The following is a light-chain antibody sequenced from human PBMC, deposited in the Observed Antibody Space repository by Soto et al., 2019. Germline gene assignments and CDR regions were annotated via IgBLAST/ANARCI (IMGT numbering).Light chain of an antibody. CDR3: ATWDDSLSAYV. CDR1: SSNIGSNF. J-gene: IGLJ1*01. Sequence: QSVVTQPPSASGTPGQRVTISCSGSSSNIGSNFVFWYQQLPGTAPKLVIYRNDQRPSGVHDRFSGSKSGTSASLAISGLRSEDEADYYCATWDDSLSAYVFGTGTKLTVL. V-gene: IGLV1-47*01. CDR2: RND.